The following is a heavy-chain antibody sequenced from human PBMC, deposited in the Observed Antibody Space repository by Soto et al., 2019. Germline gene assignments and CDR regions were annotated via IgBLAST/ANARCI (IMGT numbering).Heavy chain of an antibody. Sequence: EVQLVESGGGLVQPGGSLRLSCAASGFTFSSYAMHWVRQAPGKGLEYVSAISSNGGSTYYANSVKGRFTISRDNSKNTLYLQMGSLRAEDMAVYYCARGSFLNGNVGYFDYWGQGTLVTVCS. D-gene: IGHD1-26*01. V-gene: IGHV3-64*01. J-gene: IGHJ4*02. CDR1: GFTFSSYA. CDR2: ISSNGGST. CDR3: ARGSFLNGNVGYFDY.